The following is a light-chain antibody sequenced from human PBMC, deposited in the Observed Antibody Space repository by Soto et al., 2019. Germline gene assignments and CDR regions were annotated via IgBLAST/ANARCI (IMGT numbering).Light chain of an antibody. V-gene: IGKV3-20*01. CDR3: QQYGSSSYT. CDR1: QSVSSNY. Sequence: ETVLTQSPGTLSLSPGERATLSCRASQSVSSNYLAWYQQKPGQAPRLLIYGASTRATGIPDRFSGSGSGTDFALTISRLEPEDFAVSFCQQYGSSSYTFGQGTKLEIK. CDR2: GAS. J-gene: IGKJ2*01.